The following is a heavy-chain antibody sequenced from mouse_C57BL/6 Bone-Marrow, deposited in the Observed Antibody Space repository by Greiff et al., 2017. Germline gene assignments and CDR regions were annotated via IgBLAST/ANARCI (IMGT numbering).Heavy chain of an antibody. Sequence: VQLQQSGAELVRPGASVKLSCTASGFNIKDDYMHWVKQRPEQGLEWIGWIDPENGDTESASKFQGKATITADTSSNTAYLQLSNLTSEDTAVYYGTIEGYGEWFAYWGQGTLVTVSA. CDR2: IDPENGDT. D-gene: IGHD2-3*01. J-gene: IGHJ3*01. CDR1: GFNIKDDY. V-gene: IGHV14-4*01. CDR3: TIEGYGEWFAY.